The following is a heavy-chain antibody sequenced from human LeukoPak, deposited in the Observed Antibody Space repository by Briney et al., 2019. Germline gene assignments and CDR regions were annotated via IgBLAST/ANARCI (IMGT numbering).Heavy chain of an antibody. V-gene: IGHV3-11*04. CDR2: ISSSGSTI. D-gene: IGHD6-19*01. Sequence: GGSLRLSCAASGFTFSDYYMSWIRQAPGKGLEWVSYISSSGSTIYYADSVKGRFTISRDNAKNSLYLQMNSLRAEDTAVYYCARGYSSGWYFAFDIWGQGTMVTVSS. J-gene: IGHJ3*02. CDR3: ARGYSSGWYFAFDI. CDR1: GFTFSDYY.